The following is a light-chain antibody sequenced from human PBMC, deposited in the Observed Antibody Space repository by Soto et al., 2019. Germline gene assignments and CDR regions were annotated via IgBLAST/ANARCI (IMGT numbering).Light chain of an antibody. CDR1: QSISSY. CDR3: QQSYSTPIP. J-gene: IGKJ5*01. Sequence: TKSPSSLSASVGDRVTITCLASQSISSYLNWYQQKPGKAPKLLIYAASSLQSGVPSRFSGSGSGTDFTLTISSLQPEDFATYYSQQSYSTPIPFGQGTRL. V-gene: IGKV1-39*01. CDR2: AAS.